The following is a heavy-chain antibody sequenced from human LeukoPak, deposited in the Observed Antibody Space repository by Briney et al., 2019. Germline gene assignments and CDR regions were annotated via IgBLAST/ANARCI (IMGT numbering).Heavy chain of an antibody. V-gene: IGHV4-30-4*01. CDR3: TRENNDYGGKKAFDY. CDR1: GGSSRSGDYF. D-gene: IGHD4-23*01. CDR2: IHYSGNT. Sequence: SETLSLTCAVSGGSSRSGDYFWSWIRQPPGKGLEWIGHIHYSGNTYYNPSLKSRVSISVDTSKNQFSLKLSSVTAADTAVYYCTRENNDYGGKKAFDYWGQGTLVTVSS. J-gene: IGHJ4*02.